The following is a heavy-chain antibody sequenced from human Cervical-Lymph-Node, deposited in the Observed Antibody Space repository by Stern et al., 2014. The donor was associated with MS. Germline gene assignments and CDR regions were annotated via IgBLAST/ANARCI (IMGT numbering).Heavy chain of an antibody. J-gene: IGHJ4*02. CDR2: IRNSVLYV. CDR3: VAGCSNTNCLDY. Sequence: VQLVESGGRLVRPGGSLRLSCAASGFNFSAHYMNWMRQAPGKGLEWVSYIRNSVLYVDYADSVEGRFTISRDNVKNTLYLQMNSLRVEDTAVYYCVAGCSNTNCLDYWGQGTLVTVSS. D-gene: IGHD2-2*01. CDR1: GFNFSAHY. V-gene: IGHV3-11*01.